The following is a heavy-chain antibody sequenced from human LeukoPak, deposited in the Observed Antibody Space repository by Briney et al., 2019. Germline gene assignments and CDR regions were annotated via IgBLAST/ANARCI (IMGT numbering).Heavy chain of an antibody. Sequence: GGSLRLSCAASGFPFGTHGMHWVRQAPGKGLEWVAVIWYHGTNKYYAASVKGRFTISRDDSKNTLYLQMNSLRAEDTAVYYCARYRRFNWNDVDYYYGMDVWGKGTTVTVSS. CDR3: ARYRRFNWNDVDYYYGMDV. CDR1: GFPFGTHG. CDR2: IWYHGTNK. D-gene: IGHD1-1*01. J-gene: IGHJ6*04. V-gene: IGHV3-33*03.